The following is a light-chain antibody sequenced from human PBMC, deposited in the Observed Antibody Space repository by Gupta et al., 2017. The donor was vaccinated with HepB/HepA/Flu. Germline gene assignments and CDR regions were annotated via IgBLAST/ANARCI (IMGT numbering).Light chain of an antibody. CDR3: QQYVNSPRT. J-gene: IGKJ1*01. Sequence: EVVLTQSPGPLSLSPGGRAPLSCRASQNVLHNYLAWYQQKPGQAPKLLLYVASSRATGIPDRFSGSGSGTDFTLTISRLNPEDSAVYYCQQYVNSPRTFGQGTKVEIK. CDR1: QNVLHNY. CDR2: VAS. V-gene: IGKV3-20*01.